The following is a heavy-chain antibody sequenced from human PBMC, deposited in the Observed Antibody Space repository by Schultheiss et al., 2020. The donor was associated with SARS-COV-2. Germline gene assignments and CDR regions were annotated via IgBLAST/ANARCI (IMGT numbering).Heavy chain of an antibody. CDR2: IYHSGST. CDR3: ASEAAYCGGDCYGNDAFDI. CDR1: GGSFSDYY. D-gene: IGHD2-21*01. J-gene: IGHJ3*02. V-gene: IGHV4-34*01. Sequence: SETLSLTCAVYGGSFSDYYMSWIRQPPGKGLEWIGSIYHSGSTYYNPSLKSRVTISVDTSKNQFSLKLSSVTAADTAVYYCASEAAYCGGDCYGNDAFDIWGQGTMVTVSS.